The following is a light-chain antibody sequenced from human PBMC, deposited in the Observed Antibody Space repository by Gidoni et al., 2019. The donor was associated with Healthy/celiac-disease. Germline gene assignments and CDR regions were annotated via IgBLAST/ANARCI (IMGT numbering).Light chain of an antibody. V-gene: IGKV3-20*01. CDR1: QSVSSSY. Sequence: EIVLTQSPGTLSLSPGERATLSCRASQSVSSSYLAWDKQKPGQAPRLLIYGASSRATGIPDRCSGSGPGTDFTLTISRQEPEDFAVYYCQQYGSSPPYTFGQGTKLEIK. CDR2: GAS. J-gene: IGKJ2*01. CDR3: QQYGSSPPYT.